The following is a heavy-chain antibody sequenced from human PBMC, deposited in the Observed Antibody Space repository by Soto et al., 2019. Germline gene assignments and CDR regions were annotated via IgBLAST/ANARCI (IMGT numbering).Heavy chain of an antibody. CDR2: VIPIFGTP. D-gene: IGHD1-26*01. CDR1: GGSFSNYA. Sequence: QVQLVQSGAEVKKPGSSVKVSCKASGGSFSNYAINWVRQAPGQGLEWMGGVIPIFGTPNNAQTFQGRITITADESTNTVYMELSSLKSADTALYYCARWLGIVYTSGFTGPFDYWGQGTLVTVSS. J-gene: IGHJ4*02. CDR3: ARWLGIVYTSGFTGPFDY. V-gene: IGHV1-69*01.